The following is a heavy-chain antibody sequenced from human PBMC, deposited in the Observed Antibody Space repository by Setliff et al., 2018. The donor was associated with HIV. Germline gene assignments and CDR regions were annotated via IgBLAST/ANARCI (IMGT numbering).Heavy chain of an antibody. CDR1: GVSISSSRFY. CDR3: ARSFGNSWSGDRPHNYFDP. Sequence: SETLSLTCSVSGVSISSSRFYWAWIRQSPGKGLEWIGSVFSTGSLYYNPSLRGRITISIDASENHFTLRLTSVTAEGTALYFCARSFGNSWSGDRPHNYFDPWGQGTLVTVS. CDR2: VFSTGSL. V-gene: IGHV4-39*02. J-gene: IGHJ5*02. D-gene: IGHD4-4*01.